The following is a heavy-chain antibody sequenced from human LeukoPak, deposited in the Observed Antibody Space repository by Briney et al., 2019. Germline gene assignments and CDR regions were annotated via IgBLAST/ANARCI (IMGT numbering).Heavy chain of an antibody. D-gene: IGHD6-13*01. CDR2: IYYSGST. CDR1: GGSFSGYY. Sequence: PSETLSLTCAVYGGSFSGYYWSWIRQPPGKGLEWIGSIYYSGSTYYNPSLKSRVTISVDTSKNQFSLKLSSVTAADTAVYYCASSAAAGSFDYWGQGTLVTVSS. J-gene: IGHJ4*02. V-gene: IGHV4-34*01. CDR3: ASSAAAGSFDY.